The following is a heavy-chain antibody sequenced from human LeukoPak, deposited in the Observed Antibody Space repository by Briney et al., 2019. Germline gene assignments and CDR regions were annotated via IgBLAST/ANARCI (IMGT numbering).Heavy chain of an antibody. CDR1: GGTFSSYA. CDR2: IIPIFGTA. J-gene: IGHJ2*01. Sequence: SVKVSCKASGGTFSSYAISWVRQAPGQGLEWMGGIIPIFGTANYAQKFQGRVTITADESTSTAYMELSSLRSEDTAVYYCARHCSSTSCYAIGDWYFDLWGRGTLVTVSS. V-gene: IGHV1-69*13. CDR3: ARHCSSTSCYAIGDWYFDL. D-gene: IGHD2-2*01.